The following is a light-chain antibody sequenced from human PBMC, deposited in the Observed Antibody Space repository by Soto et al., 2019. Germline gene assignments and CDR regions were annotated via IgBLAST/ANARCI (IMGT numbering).Light chain of an antibody. Sequence: QTVVTQEPSFSVSPGGTVTLTCGLSSGSVSTNYYPSWDQQTPGQAPRTLIYNTNTRSSGVPDRFSGSILGNKAGLTITGAEADDESDYYCVLYMASGISVFGGGTKLTVL. CDR1: SGSVSTNYY. CDR2: NTN. CDR3: VLYMASGISV. J-gene: IGLJ2*01. V-gene: IGLV8-61*01.